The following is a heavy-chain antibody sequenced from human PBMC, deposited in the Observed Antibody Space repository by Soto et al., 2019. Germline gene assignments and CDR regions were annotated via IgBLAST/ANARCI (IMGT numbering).Heavy chain of an antibody. CDR1: GYTFTSYA. Sequence: QVQLVQSGAEEKKPGASVKVSCKASGYTFTSYAMHWVRQAPGQRLEWMGWINAGNGNTKYSQKFQGRVTITRDTSASPAYMELSSLRSEDTAVYYCASSDDMGRYYYGMDVWGQGTTVTVSS. J-gene: IGHJ6*02. D-gene: IGHD3-22*01. V-gene: IGHV1-3*05. CDR2: INAGNGNT. CDR3: ASSDDMGRYYYGMDV.